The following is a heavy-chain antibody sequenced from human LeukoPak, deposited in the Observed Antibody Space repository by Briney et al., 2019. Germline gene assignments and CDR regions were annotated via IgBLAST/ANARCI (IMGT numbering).Heavy chain of an antibody. CDR1: GYTFTNYG. Sequence: GASVKVSCKASGYTFTNYGIRWVRQAPGQGLEWMGWIRANNGNTDYAQKLQGRVTMTTDTSTSTAYMELRSLTSDDTAVYYCARGSSTVYGYMDVWGKGTTVTVSS. D-gene: IGHD2/OR15-2a*01. J-gene: IGHJ6*04. CDR2: IRANNGNT. CDR3: ARGSSTVYGYMDV. V-gene: IGHV1-18*01.